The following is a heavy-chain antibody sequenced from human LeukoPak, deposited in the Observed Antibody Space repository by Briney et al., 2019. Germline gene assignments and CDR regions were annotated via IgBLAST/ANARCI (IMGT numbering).Heavy chain of an antibody. Sequence: GGSLRLSCAASGFTFSSYWMSWVRQPPGKGLEWVANIKQDGNEKYYLDSVKGRFTISRDNAKNSLYLQMDSLRAEDTAVYYCARDVGGSLDYWGQGTLVTVSS. D-gene: IGHD1-26*01. CDR1: GFTFSSYW. CDR3: ARDVGGSLDY. CDR2: IKQDGNEK. V-gene: IGHV3-7*01. J-gene: IGHJ4*02.